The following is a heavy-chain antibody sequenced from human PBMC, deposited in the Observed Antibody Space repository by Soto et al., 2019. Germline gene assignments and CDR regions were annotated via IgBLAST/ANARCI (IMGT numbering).Heavy chain of an antibody. CDR1: GSRLGTNY. D-gene: IGHD3-3*01. CDR2: VYYSGST. CDR3: ARGPPVTIFGVVRWLDP. V-gene: IGHV4-59*01. Sequence: VTLPLTWSLGGSRLGTNYRPRMQQPPDRGLEWLGDVYYSGSTNYNPSLRSRVTISVDTSYNQFSLKLISVAAAATAVYYCARGPPVTIFGVVRWLDPWGRGTLGTFSS. J-gene: IGHJ5*02.